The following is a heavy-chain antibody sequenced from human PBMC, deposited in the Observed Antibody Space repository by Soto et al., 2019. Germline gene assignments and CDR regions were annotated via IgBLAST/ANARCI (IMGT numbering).Heavy chain of an antibody. D-gene: IGHD2-15*01. J-gene: IGHJ4*02. CDR1: GYTFTSYY. CDR2: INPSGGST. Sequence: ASVKVSCKASGYTFTSYYMHWVRQAPGQGLEWMGIINPSGGSTSYAQKFQGRVTMTRDTSTSTVYIELSSLRSEDTAVYYCARDGRYCSGGSCSMGLYFDYWGQGTLVTVSS. V-gene: IGHV1-46*01. CDR3: ARDGRYCSGGSCSMGLYFDY.